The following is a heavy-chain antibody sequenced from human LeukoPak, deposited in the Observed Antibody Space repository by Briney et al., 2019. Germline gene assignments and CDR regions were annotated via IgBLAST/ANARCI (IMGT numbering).Heavy chain of an antibody. CDR3: ARDRFRSGSYDY. CDR1: GFTFSSYW. D-gene: IGHD1-26*01. CDR2: INSDGSSP. V-gene: IGHV3-74*01. Sequence: SGGSLRLSCAASGFTFSSYWMHWVRQAPGKGLVWVSRINSDGSSPSYADSVKGRFTISRDNAKNSLYLQMNSLRAEDTAVYYCARDRFRSGSYDYWGQGTLVTVSS. J-gene: IGHJ4*02.